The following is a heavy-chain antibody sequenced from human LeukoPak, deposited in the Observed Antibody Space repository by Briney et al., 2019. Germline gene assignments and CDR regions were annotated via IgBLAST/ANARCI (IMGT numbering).Heavy chain of an antibody. CDR2: IWYDGSNK. D-gene: IGHD3-22*01. J-gene: IGHJ1*01. Sequence: GGSLRLSCAASGFTFSSYGMHWVRQAPGKGLEWVAVIWYDGSNKYYADSVKGRFTISRDNSKNTLYLQMNSLRAEDTAVYYCARSRDYYDSSGDFQHWGQGTLVTVSS. V-gene: IGHV3-33*01. CDR1: GFTFSSYG. CDR3: ARSRDYYDSSGDFQH.